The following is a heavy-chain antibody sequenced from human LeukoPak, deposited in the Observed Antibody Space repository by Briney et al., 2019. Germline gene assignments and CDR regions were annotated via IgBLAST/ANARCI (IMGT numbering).Heavy chain of an antibody. CDR2: IYYSGST. Sequence: SETLSLTCIVSGGSISSDYWNWIRQPPGKGLEWIGYIYYSGSTNYNPSLKSRVTISVDTSKIQFSLKLSSVTAADTAVYYCARAVSASTVYYFDYWGQGTLVTASS. CDR1: GGSISSDY. J-gene: IGHJ4*02. CDR3: ARAVSASTVYYFDY. V-gene: IGHV4-59*01. D-gene: IGHD4-17*01.